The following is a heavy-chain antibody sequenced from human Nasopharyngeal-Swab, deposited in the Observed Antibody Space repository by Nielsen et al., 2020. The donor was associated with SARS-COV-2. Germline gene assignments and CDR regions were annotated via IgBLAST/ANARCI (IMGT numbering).Heavy chain of an antibody. Sequence: ASVKASCKASGYIFTSYYMHWVRQAPGQGLEWMGIINPSGGSTSYAQKFQGRVTMTRDTSTSTVYMELSSLRSEDTAVYYCARITVAAADYWGQGTLVTVSS. V-gene: IGHV1-46*01. CDR3: ARITVAAADY. D-gene: IGHD6-19*01. CDR1: GYIFTSYY. CDR2: INPSGGST. J-gene: IGHJ4*02.